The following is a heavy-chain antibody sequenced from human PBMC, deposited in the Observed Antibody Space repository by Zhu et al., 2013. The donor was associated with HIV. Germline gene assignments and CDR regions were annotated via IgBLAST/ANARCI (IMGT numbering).Heavy chain of an antibody. CDR3: ARRGKLGPLLDWYFDL. CDR1: GYTFTGYY. CDR2: INPNSGGT. D-gene: IGHD7-27*01. V-gene: IGHV1-2*02. J-gene: IGHJ2*01. Sequence: QVQLVQSGAEVKKPGASVKVSCKASGYTFTGYYMHWVRQAPGQGLEWMGWINPNSGGTNYAQKFQGRVTMTRDTSISTAYMELSRLRSDDTAVYYCARRGKLGPLLDWYFDLWGRGTLVTVSS.